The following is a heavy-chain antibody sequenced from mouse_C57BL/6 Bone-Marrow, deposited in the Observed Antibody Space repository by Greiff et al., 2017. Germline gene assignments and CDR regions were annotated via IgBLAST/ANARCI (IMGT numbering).Heavy chain of an antibody. CDR1: GFTFSSYA. V-gene: IGHV5-4*01. Sequence: EVQLVESGGGLVKPGGSLKLSCAASGFTFSSYAMSWVCQTPEKRLEWVATISDGGSYTYYPDNVKGRFTISRDNAKNNLYLQMSHLKSEDTAMYYCARDEGKAYWGQGTLVTVSA. CDR3: ARDEGKAY. CDR2: ISDGGSYT. J-gene: IGHJ3*01.